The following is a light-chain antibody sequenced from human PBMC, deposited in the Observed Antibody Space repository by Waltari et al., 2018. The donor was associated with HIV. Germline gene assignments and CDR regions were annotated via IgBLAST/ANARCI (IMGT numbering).Light chain of an antibody. CDR3: AAWDDSLDGWM. Sequence: HSVLTQPPSSSGTPGQTVTISCYGSRSSIGSYAVSLYHELPGTTPKLLLYIHNQKPSGVPERFLGSKSGTSASLAISGLQSEDEADYYVAAWDDSLDGWMFGGGTKMTVL. CDR2: IHN. V-gene: IGLV1-44*01. J-gene: IGLJ3*02. CDR1: RSSIGSYA.